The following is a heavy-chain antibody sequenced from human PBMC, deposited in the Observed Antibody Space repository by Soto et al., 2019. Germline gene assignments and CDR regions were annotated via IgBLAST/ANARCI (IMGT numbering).Heavy chain of an antibody. CDR1: GFTFSSYG. J-gene: IGHJ4*02. V-gene: IGHV3-30*03. CDR3: ARVYYDILTGYYNPLDY. CDR2: ILYDGSNK. Sequence: GGSLRLSCAASGFTFSSYGMHWVRQAPGKGLEWVAVILYDGSNKYYADSVKGRFTISRDNAKNSLYLQMNSLRAEDTAVYYCARVYYDILTGYYNPLDYWGQGTLVTVSS. D-gene: IGHD3-9*01.